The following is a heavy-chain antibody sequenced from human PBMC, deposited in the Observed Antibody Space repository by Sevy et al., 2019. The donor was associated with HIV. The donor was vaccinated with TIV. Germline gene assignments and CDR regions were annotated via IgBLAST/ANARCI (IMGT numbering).Heavy chain of an antibody. CDR3: AKDRALMGFAGYDF. CDR2: ISKGGSNK. J-gene: IGHJ4*02. V-gene: IGHV3-30*18. CDR1: GFSFSSFG. D-gene: IGHD2-8*01. Sequence: GGSLRLSCEASGFSFSSFGMHWVRQTPGKGLEWVALISKGGSNKYYADSVKGRFTIFRDNFNNTLNLQMNGLRVDDTAVYHCAKDRALMGFAGYDFWGQGTLVTVSS.